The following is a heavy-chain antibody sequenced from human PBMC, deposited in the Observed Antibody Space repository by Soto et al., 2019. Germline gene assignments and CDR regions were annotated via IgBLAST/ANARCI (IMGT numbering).Heavy chain of an antibody. Sequence: ASVKVSCKASGYTFTSYGISWVRQAPGQGLEWMGWISAYNGNTNYAQKVQGRVTMTTDTSTSTAYMELRSLRSDDTAVYYCARGSGSYNTYYYYYGMDVWGQGTTVTVSS. CDR2: ISAYNGNT. CDR3: ARGSGSYNTYYYYYGMDV. CDR1: GYTFTSYG. J-gene: IGHJ6*02. V-gene: IGHV1-18*01. D-gene: IGHD1-26*01.